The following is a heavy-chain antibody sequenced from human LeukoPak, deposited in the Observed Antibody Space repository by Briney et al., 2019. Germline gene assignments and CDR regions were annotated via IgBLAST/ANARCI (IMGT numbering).Heavy chain of an antibody. D-gene: IGHD3-10*01. V-gene: IGHV1-69*13. Sequence: SVKVSCKVSGYTLTELSMHWVRQAPGHGLEWMGGIIPIFGTANYAQKFQGRVTITADESTSTAYMELSSLRSEDTAVYYCARYGSGSPINFDYWGQGTLVTVSS. CDR1: GYTLTELS. CDR3: ARYGSGSPINFDY. CDR2: IIPIFGTA. J-gene: IGHJ4*02.